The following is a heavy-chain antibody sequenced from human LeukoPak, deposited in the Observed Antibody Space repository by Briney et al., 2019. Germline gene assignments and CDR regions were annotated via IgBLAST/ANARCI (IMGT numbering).Heavy chain of an antibody. CDR2: IIPIFGTA. CDR1: GGTFSSYA. J-gene: IGHJ6*03. Sequence: GASVKVSCKASGGTFSSYAISWVRQAPGQGLEWMGGIIPIFGTANYAQKFQGRVTITADESTSTAYMELGSLRSEDTAVYYCARGTGNIGTPPPYYMDVWGKGTTVTVSS. D-gene: IGHD2/OR15-2a*01. V-gene: IGHV1-69*13. CDR3: ARGTGNIGTPPPYYMDV.